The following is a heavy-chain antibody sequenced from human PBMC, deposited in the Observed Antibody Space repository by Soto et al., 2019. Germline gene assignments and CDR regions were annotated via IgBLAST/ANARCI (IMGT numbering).Heavy chain of an antibody. CDR3: ARDYSETYYYRYALDV. CDR2: INPTSGDT. CDR1: GYTFTGYN. D-gene: IGHD1-26*01. Sequence: ASVKVSCKASGYTFTGYNLHLVRQAPGQGLEWMGWINPTSGDTDYAQKFQGRVTMTRDTSINTVYMELSRLRSDDTAVYYCARDYSETYYYRYALDVWGQGTTVTVSS. J-gene: IGHJ6*02. V-gene: IGHV1-2*02.